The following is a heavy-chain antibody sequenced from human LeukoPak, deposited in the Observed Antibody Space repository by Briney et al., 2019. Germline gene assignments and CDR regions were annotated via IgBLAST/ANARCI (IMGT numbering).Heavy chain of an antibody. V-gene: IGHV1-8*03. J-gene: IGHJ4*02. CDR3: ARDLSSEVATIFDY. Sequence: AASVKVSCKASGYTFTSYDINWVRQAPGQGLEWMGWMNPNSGNTGYAQKFQGRVTITRNTSISTAYMELSSLRSEDTAVYYCARDLSSEVATIFDYWGQGTLVTVSS. CDR1: GYTFTSYD. CDR2: MNPNSGNT. D-gene: IGHD5-12*01.